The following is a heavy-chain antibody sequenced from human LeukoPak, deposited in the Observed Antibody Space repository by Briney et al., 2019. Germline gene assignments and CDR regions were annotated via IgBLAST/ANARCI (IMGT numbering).Heavy chain of an antibody. V-gene: IGHV4-34*01. CDR2: INHSGST. J-gene: IGHJ4*02. CDR1: GGSFSGYY. D-gene: IGHD3-3*01. CDR3: ARDPALRFLEWSPFFDY. Sequence: SETLSLTCAVYGGSFSGYYWSWIRQPPGKGLEWIGEINHSGSTNYNPSFKSRVTISVDTSKNQFSLKLSSVTAADTAVYYCARDPALRFLEWSPFFDYWGQGTLVTVSS.